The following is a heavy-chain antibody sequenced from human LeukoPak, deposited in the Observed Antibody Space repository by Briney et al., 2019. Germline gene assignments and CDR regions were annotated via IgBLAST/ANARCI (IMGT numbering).Heavy chain of an antibody. CDR2: INQDGSEK. Sequence: GGSLRLSCAAYGFTFSSYWMSWVRQAQGKGLEWVANINQDGSEKYYLDSVKGRFTISRDNSKNTLYLQMNSLRAEDTAVYYCAKVGGVTMTPAFDYWGQGALVTVSS. CDR3: AKVGGVTMTPAFDY. V-gene: IGHV3-7*03. J-gene: IGHJ4*02. CDR1: GFTFSSYW. D-gene: IGHD3-3*01.